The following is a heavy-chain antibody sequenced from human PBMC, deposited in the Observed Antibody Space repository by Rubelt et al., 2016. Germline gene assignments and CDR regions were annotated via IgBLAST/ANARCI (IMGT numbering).Heavy chain of an antibody. CDR1: GGSISSRTYY. J-gene: IGHJ4*02. Sequence: QLQLQESGPGLVKPSETLSLTCSVSGGSISSRTYYWGWVRQPPGKGLEWIANLYTTGNPDYNPSLKSRVTMSVDTSKNQFALKLTSVTAADTAAYYCATGLQAQRSFDYWGQGTLVTVSS. D-gene: IGHD3-16*01. V-gene: IGHV4-39*07. CDR2: LYTTGNP. CDR3: ATGLQAQRSFDY.